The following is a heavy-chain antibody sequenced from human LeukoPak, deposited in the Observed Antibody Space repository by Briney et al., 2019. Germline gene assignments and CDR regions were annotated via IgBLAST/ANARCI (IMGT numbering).Heavy chain of an antibody. J-gene: IGHJ4*02. D-gene: IGHD4-17*01. CDR2: ISGGSSYI. CDR1: GFTFSSYG. Sequence: PGGSLRLSCAASGFTFSSYGMNWVRQAPGKGLEWVSSISGGSSYIYFADSVKGRFTISRDNAKNSLYLQMNSLTAGDTAVYYCARVAMTTSFYFDYWGQGTLVTVSS. CDR3: ARVAMTTSFYFDY. V-gene: IGHV3-21*01.